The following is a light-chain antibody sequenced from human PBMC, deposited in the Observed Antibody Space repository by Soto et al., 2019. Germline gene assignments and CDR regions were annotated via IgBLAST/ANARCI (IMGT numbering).Light chain of an antibody. Sequence: DIQMTQSPSSVSASVGDRVTFTCRAIQHISSWLAWYQQKPGKAPKLLIAAASILQSGVPSRFSGSGYGTDFTLTISSLQPEDFATYFCQQANTFPFTFGPGTRLEIK. CDR2: AAS. V-gene: IGKV1-12*02. CDR3: QQANTFPFT. J-gene: IGKJ3*01. CDR1: QHISSW.